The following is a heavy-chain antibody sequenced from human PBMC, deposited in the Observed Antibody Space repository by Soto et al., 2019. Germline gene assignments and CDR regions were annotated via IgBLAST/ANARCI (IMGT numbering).Heavy chain of an antibody. Sequence: QVQLVQSGAEVKKPGASVKVSCKASGYTFTSYGISWVRQAPGQGLEWMGWISAYNGNTNYAQKLQGRVTMTTDTATSTAYMELRSRRSDDTAVYYCARDGSYDSSGYYYLSAGYWGQGTLVTVSS. CDR2: ISAYNGNT. CDR1: GYTFTSYG. V-gene: IGHV1-18*01. J-gene: IGHJ4*02. D-gene: IGHD3-22*01. CDR3: ARDGSYDSSGYYYLSAGY.